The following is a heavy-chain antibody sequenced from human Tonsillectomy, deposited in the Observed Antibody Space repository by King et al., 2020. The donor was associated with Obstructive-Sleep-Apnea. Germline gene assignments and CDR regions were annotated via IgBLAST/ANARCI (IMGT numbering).Heavy chain of an antibody. Sequence: QLQESGPGLVKPSETLSLTCTVSGGSISSSSYYWGWILQPPGKGREWIGSIYYSGSTYYNPSLKSRVTISVDTSKNQFSLKPSSVTAADTAVYYCARDLTTGTTDYWGQGTLVTVSS. V-gene: IGHV4-39*07. J-gene: IGHJ4*02. D-gene: IGHD1-1*01. CDR3: ARDLTTGTTDY. CDR1: GGSISSSSYY. CDR2: IYYSGST.